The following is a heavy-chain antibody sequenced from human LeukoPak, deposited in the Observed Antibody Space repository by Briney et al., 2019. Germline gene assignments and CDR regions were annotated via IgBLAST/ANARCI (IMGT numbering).Heavy chain of an antibody. Sequence: GGSLRLSCAASGFTFGSYAMYWVRQAPGKGLEWVSGIFGRGGSAHYADSVKGRFTISRDNSKNTVYLQMDSLRVEDTAIYYCAKTTTGYSSGRYPAWPIDYWGQGTLVTVSS. CDR2: IFGRGGSA. D-gene: IGHD2-15*01. J-gene: IGHJ4*02. CDR3: AKTTTGYSSGRYPAWPIDY. V-gene: IGHV3-23*01. CDR1: GFTFGSYA.